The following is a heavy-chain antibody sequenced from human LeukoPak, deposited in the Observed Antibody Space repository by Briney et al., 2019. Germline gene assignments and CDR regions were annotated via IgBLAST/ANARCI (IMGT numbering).Heavy chain of an antibody. CDR1: GFTFSDYY. D-gene: IGHD2-2*01. CDR3: ARDRRDRYCSSTSCSHGMDV. V-gene: IGHV3-11*04. Sequence: GGSLRLSCAASGFTFSDYYMSWIRQAPGKGPEWVSYISSSGSTIYYADSVKGRFTISRDNAKNSLYLQMNSLRAEDTAVYYCARDRRDRYCSSTSCSHGMDVWGKGTTVTVSS. CDR2: ISSSGSTI. J-gene: IGHJ6*04.